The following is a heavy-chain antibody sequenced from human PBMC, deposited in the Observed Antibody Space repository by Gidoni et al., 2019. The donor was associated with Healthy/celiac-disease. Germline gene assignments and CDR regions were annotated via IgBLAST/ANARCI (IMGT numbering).Heavy chain of an antibody. Sequence: QVQLQQWGAGLLKPSETLSLNCAVYGGSFSGYYWSWIRQPPGKGLEWIGEINHSGSTNYNPSLKSRVTISVDTSKNQFSLKLSSVTAPDTAVYYCARVIAAAGTGWFDPWGQGTLVTVSS. D-gene: IGHD6-13*01. CDR1: GGSFSGYY. V-gene: IGHV4-34*01. J-gene: IGHJ5*02. CDR2: INHSGST. CDR3: ARVIAAAGTGWFDP.